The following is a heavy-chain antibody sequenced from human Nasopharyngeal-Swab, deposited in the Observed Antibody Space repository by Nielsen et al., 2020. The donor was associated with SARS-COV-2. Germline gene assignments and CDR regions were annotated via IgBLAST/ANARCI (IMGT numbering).Heavy chain of an antibody. D-gene: IGHD4-11*01. CDR2: IKQDGSEK. CDR3: ATDGYSFGYDRGY. J-gene: IGHJ4*02. Sequence: LSLTCAASGFTFGNYWMSWVRQAPGKRLEWVANIKQDGSEKYYIDSVKGRFTISRDNAKSSLFLEMNSLRVEDTALYYCATDGYSFGYDRGYWGQGTLVIVSS. CDR1: GFTFGNYW. V-gene: IGHV3-7*01.